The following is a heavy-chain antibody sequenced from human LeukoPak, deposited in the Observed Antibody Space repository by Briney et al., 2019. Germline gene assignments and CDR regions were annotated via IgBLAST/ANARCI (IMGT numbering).Heavy chain of an antibody. CDR1: GFTFSGSA. V-gene: IGHV3-73*01. Sequence: GGSLRLSCAASGFTFSGSAMHWVRQASGKGLEWVGRIRSKANSYATAYAASVKGRFTISRDDSKNTAYLQMNSLKTEDTAVHYCTRRLVGATGNNWFDPWGQGTLVTVSS. CDR2: IRSKANSYAT. J-gene: IGHJ5*02. D-gene: IGHD1-26*01. CDR3: TRRLVGATGNNWFDP.